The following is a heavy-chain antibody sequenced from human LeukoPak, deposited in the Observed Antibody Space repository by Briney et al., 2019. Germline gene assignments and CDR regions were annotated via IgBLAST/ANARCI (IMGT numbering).Heavy chain of an antibody. Sequence: GGSLRLSCAASGFTVSSNYMSWVRQAPGKGLEWVSVIYSGGSTYYADSVKGRFTISRDNSKNTLYLQMNSLRAEDTAVYYCARDYYDSSGYYSGGDYWGQGTLVTVSP. V-gene: IGHV3-53*01. J-gene: IGHJ4*02. CDR2: IYSGGST. D-gene: IGHD3-22*01. CDR1: GFTVSSNY. CDR3: ARDYYDSSGYYSGGDY.